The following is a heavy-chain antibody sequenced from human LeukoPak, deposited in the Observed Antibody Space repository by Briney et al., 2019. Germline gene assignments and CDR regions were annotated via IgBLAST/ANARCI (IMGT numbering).Heavy chain of an antibody. CDR1: EDSVSGDSAT. D-gene: IGHD7-27*01. CDR2: AFYRSKWYI. V-gene: IGHV6-1*01. J-gene: IGHJ4*02. Sequence: SQSLSLTCDITEDSVSGDSATWNWIRQSPSRGLEWLARAFYRSKWYIDYAVSVKSRITINPDTSKNRLSLQLNYVNSEDTAVYYCARAPHDLGLDSWGQGTLVTVTS. CDR3: ARAPHDLGLDS.